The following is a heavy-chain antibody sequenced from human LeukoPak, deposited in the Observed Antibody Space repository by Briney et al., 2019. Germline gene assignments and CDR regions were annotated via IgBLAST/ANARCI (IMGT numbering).Heavy chain of an antibody. CDR1: GFAFSDYY. CDR3: VGPTCLRSGYCSMNP. V-gene: IGHV3-11*03. CDR2: ISSSSSDT. D-gene: IGHD2-2*01. J-gene: IGHJ5*02. Sequence: GGSLRLSCAASGFAFSDYYMSWIRQAPGKGLEWVSYISSSSSDTIYADSVKGRFTISRDNAKNSLYLQMNSLRAEDTAVYYCVGPTCLRSGYCSMNPWGQGTLVTVSS.